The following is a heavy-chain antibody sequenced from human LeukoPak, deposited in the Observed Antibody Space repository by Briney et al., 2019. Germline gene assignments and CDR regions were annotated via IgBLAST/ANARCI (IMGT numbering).Heavy chain of an antibody. D-gene: IGHD6-13*01. CDR1: GYTFTGYY. CDR3: ARDLGIAAYYFDY. V-gene: IGHV1-2*02. Sequence: ASVKVSCKASGYTFTGYYMHWVRQAPGQGLEWMGWINPNSGGTNYAQKFQGRVTMTRDTSISTAYMELSSLRSDDTAVYYCARDLGIAAYYFDYWGQGTLVTVSS. CDR2: INPNSGGT. J-gene: IGHJ4*02.